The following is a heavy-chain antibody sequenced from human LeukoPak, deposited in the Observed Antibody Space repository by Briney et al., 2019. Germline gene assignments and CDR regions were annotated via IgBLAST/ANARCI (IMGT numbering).Heavy chain of an antibody. CDR1: GFTFSSSA. CDR2: ISNNGGYT. CDR3: AGRVTGYSSGYVY. V-gene: IGHV3-23*01. D-gene: IGHD5-18*01. J-gene: IGHJ4*02. Sequence: GGSLRLSRAASGFTFSSSAMSWVRQAPGKGLKWVSVISNNGGYTYYADSVQGRFTISRDNSKSTLCLQMNGLRAEDTAVYYCAGRVTGYSSGYVYWGQGTLVTVSS.